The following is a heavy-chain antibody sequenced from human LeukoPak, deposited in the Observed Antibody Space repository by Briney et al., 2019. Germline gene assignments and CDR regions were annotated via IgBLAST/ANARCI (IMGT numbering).Heavy chain of an antibody. V-gene: IGHV4-34*01. CDR2: INHSEST. D-gene: IGHD2-21*02. J-gene: IGHJ3*02. CDR3: ARGAYCGGDCYSPNLDDAFDI. Sequence: SETLSLTCAVYGGSFSGYYWSWIRQPPGKGLEWIGEINHSESTNYNPSLKSRVTISVDTSKNQFSLKLNSVTAADTAVYYCARGAYCGGDCYSPNLDDAFDIWGQGTMVTVSS. CDR1: GGSFSGYY.